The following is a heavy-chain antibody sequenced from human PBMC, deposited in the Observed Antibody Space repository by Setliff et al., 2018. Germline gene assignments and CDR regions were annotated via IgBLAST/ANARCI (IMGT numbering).Heavy chain of an antibody. V-gene: IGHV1-46*01. CDR1: GYTLSKYY. J-gene: IGHJ4*02. CDR2: INPSGGLT. CDR3: ARGPVDFVVVPAAAKFDY. Sequence: ASVKVSCKASGYTLSKYYMRWVRQAPGQGLEWMGIINPSGGLTKYAQRFQGRVTMTTDTSTSTAYMELRSLRSDDTAVYYCARGPVDFVVVPAAAKFDYWGQGTLVTVSS. D-gene: IGHD2-2*01.